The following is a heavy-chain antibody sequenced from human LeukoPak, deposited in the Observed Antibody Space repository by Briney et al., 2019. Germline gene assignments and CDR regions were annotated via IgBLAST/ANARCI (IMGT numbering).Heavy chain of an antibody. D-gene: IGHD1-26*01. CDR3: AREYYSGNYYVFDY. CDR1: GFTFTDYA. J-gene: IGHJ4*02. Sequence: PGGSLRLSCAASGFTFTDYAIHWVRQAPGKGLEWVAVISYDGDHKYYPDSVKGRFTISRDNSRNTVYLQMNSLRVEGTAVYFCAREYYSGNYYVFDYWGQGTLVTVSS. CDR2: ISYDGDHK. V-gene: IGHV3-30-3*01.